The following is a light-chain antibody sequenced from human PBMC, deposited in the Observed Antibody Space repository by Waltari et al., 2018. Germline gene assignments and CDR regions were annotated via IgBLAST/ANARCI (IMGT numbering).Light chain of an antibody. J-gene: IGLJ2*01. CDR1: SSDVGRYIY. CDR3: SSYTSSSTLV. Sequence: QSALTQPASVSGSPGQSITISCTGTSSDVGRYIYVSWYQQHPGKVPKVIIDDVSKRPSGVSNRFSGSKSGNTASLTISGLQAEDEADYYCSSYTSSSTLVFGGGTKLTVL. CDR2: DVS. V-gene: IGLV2-14*01.